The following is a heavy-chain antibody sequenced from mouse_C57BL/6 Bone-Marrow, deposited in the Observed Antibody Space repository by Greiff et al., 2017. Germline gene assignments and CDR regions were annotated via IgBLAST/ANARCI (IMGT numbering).Heavy chain of an antibody. CDR2: INPSSGYT. V-gene: IGHV1-7*01. D-gene: IGHD1-1*01. CDR1: GYTFTSYW. Sequence: VQLQQSGAELAKPGASVKLSCKASGYTFTSYWMHWVKQRHGQGLEWIGYINPSSGYTKYNQKFKDKATLTADKSYSTVYMQLSSLTYEDSAFYYCANYYGSSYRNFDYWGQGTTLTVSS. CDR3: ANYYGSSYRNFDY. J-gene: IGHJ2*01.